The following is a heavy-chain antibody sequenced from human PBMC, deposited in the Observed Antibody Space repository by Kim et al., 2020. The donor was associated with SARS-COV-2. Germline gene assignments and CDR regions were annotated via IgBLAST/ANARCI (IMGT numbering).Heavy chain of an antibody. Sequence: GGSLRLSCAASGFTVSSNYMSWVRQAPGKGLEWVSVIYSGGSTYYADSVKGRFTISRHNSKNTLYLQMNSLRAEDTAVYYCARETRLRGGDWYFDLWGRGTLVTVSS. CDR1: GFTVSSNY. CDR3: ARETRLRGGDWYFDL. CDR2: IYSGGST. J-gene: IGHJ2*01. D-gene: IGHD3-10*01. V-gene: IGHV3-53*04.